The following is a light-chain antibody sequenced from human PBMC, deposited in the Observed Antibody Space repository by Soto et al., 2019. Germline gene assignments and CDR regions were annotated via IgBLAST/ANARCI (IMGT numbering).Light chain of an antibody. Sequence: QSALTQPASVSGSPGQSITISCTGTSSDVGFFNYVSWFQHHPGKAPKLIIYEVSYRPSGVSARFSGSKSGDTASLTISGLQAEDEADYYCSSFTNTITRYAFGTGTKLTVL. J-gene: IGLJ1*01. CDR2: EVS. CDR1: SSDVGFFNY. CDR3: SSFTNTITRYA. V-gene: IGLV2-14*01.